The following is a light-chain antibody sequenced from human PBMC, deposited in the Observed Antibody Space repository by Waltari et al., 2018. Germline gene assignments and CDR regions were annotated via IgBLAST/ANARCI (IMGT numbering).Light chain of an antibody. Sequence: EIVMTQSPATLSVSPGERATLSCRASQRIGGNVAWYLQQPGQAPRLLMNSASTRATGIPVRFSGSGSGTEFTLTITSLQSEDFGIYYCQQYKSWPLTFGGGTKVEIK. CDR1: QRIGGN. V-gene: IGKV3-15*01. CDR2: SAS. CDR3: QQYKSWPLT. J-gene: IGKJ4*01.